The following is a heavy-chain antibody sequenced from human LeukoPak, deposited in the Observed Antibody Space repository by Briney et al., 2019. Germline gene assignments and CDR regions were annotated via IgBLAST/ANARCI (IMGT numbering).Heavy chain of an antibody. D-gene: IGHD3-3*01. CDR3: ARGEASYDFWSGYCDY. Sequence: GGSLRLSCAASGFTFSDYYMSWIRQAPGKGLEWVSYISSSGSTIYYADSVKGRFTISRDNAKNSLYLQMNSLRAEDTAVYYCARGEASYDFWSGYCDYWGQGTLVTVSS. V-gene: IGHV3-11*04. J-gene: IGHJ4*02. CDR1: GFTFSDYY. CDR2: ISSSGSTI.